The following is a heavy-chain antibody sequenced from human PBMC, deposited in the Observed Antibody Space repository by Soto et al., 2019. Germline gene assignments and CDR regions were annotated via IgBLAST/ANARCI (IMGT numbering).Heavy chain of an antibody. CDR2: IYYSGST. CDR3: ARLAVGYDFWTSDYYYYYGMDV. CDR1: GGSISSSSYY. Sequence: ETLSLTCTVSGGSISSSSYYWGWIRQPPGKGLEWIGSIYYSGSTYYNPSLKSRVTISVDTSKNQFSLKLSSVTAADTAVYYCARLAVGYDFWTSDYYYYYGMDVWGQGTTVTVSS. D-gene: IGHD3-3*01. V-gene: IGHV4-39*07. J-gene: IGHJ6*02.